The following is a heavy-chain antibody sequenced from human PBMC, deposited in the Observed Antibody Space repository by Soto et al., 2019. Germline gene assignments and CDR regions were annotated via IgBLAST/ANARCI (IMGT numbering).Heavy chain of an antibody. V-gene: IGHV3-23*01. J-gene: IGHJ4*02. D-gene: IGHD3-16*01. CDR1: GCNFSSYA. CDR2: ISGSGGST. Sequence: PGGSLRLSYAASGCNFSSYAMSWVRQAPGKGLEWVSAISGSGGSTYYADSVKGRFTISRDNSNNTLYLETNSLRVEDTAIYYCAKDRGGEFTSSRYFDYWGQGTLVTVSS. CDR3: AKDRGGEFTSSRYFDY.